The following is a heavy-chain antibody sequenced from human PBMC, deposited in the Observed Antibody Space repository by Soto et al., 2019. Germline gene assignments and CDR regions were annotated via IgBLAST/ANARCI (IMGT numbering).Heavy chain of an antibody. V-gene: IGHV1-46*01. CDR2: INPNGGST. CDR1: GYTFTSYY. J-gene: IGHJ4*02. D-gene: IGHD5-18*01. Sequence: QVHLVQSGAEVKKPGASVKVSCKASGYTFTSYYMHWVRQAPGQGFEWMGIINPNGGSTSYSQKFQGRVTMTRDTSTSTGYMELTSLSSEDTAVYYCAGGGYGRPEYWGQGTLVTVSS. CDR3: AGGGYGRPEY.